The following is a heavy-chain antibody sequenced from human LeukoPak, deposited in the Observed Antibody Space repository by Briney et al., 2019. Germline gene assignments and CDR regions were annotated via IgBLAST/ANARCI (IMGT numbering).Heavy chain of an antibody. J-gene: IGHJ4*02. CDR3: ARGLGYCTSTTCLLPFDY. Sequence: GGSLKLSCAASGFTVSTYYMTWVRQAPGKGLECVSVIYSGGSTYYADSVKGRFTVSRDNSKNTLYLQMNSLRAEDTAMYYCARGLGYCTSTTCLLPFDYWGQGTLVTVSS. CDR2: IYSGGST. V-gene: IGHV3-53*01. CDR1: GFTVSTYY. D-gene: IGHD2-2*01.